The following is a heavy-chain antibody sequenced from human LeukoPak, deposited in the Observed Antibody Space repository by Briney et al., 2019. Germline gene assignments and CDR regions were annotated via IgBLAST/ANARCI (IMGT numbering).Heavy chain of an antibody. J-gene: IGHJ4*02. CDR3: VRVWTGHFYYFDY. D-gene: IGHD3/OR15-3a*01. V-gene: IGHV3-74*01. Sequence: GGSLRLSCAASGFTVSNNYMSWVRQAPGKGLVWVSRINSDGSSTSHADSVKGRFTISRDDAKNTLYLQMNSLRAEDTAVYYCVRVWTGHFYYFDYWGQGTLVTVSS. CDR1: GFTVSNNY. CDR2: INSDGSST.